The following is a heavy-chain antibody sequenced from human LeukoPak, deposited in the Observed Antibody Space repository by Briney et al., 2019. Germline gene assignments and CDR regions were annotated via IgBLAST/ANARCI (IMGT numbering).Heavy chain of an antibody. CDR1: AFTFGSYG. D-gene: IGHD3-22*01. Sequence: PGGSLRLSCAASAFTFGSYGMSWVRQAPGKGLEWVSFITPNADRTSYADSVEGRFTISRDNPRNTLYMQMNSLRDEDTAIYYCAIMHGYYDGSGYWVQWGQGTLVTVSS. V-gene: IGHV3-23*01. CDR2: ITPNADRT. CDR3: AIMHGYYDGSGYWVQ. J-gene: IGHJ1*01.